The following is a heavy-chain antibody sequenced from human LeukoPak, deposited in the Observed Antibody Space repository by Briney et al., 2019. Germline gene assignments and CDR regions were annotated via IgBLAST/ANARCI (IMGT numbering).Heavy chain of an antibody. Sequence: GGSLRLSCAASGFSFSDNWMSWVRQAPGKGLEWVANIKEDGSEKNYVDSVKGRFTISRDNAKNSLYLQMISLRAEDTAVYYCAKYFRADSGNYYRSFDYWGQGTLDTVSS. CDR2: IKEDGSEK. CDR1: GFSFSDNW. D-gene: IGHD1-26*01. CDR3: AKYFRADSGNYYRSFDY. J-gene: IGHJ4*02. V-gene: IGHV3-7*05.